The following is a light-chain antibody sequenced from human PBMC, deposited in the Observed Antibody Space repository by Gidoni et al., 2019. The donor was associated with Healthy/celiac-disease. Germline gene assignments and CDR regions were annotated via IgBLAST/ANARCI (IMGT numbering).Light chain of an antibody. V-gene: IGKV3-20*01. CDR1: QSVSSNY. CDR3: QEYGSSPFT. Sequence: EIVLTQSPGTLSLSPGERATLSCRASQSVSSNYLAWYQQKPGQARRHLIYGASIRATGIPDMFSGSASGQEFTFTISRLEREDFAVYYCQEYGSSPFTFGPGTKVDIK. CDR2: GAS. J-gene: IGKJ3*01.